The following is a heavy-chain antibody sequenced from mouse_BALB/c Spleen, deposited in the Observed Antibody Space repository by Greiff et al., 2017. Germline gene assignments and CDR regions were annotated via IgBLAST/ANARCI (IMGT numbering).Heavy chain of an antibody. D-gene: IGHD2-4*01. V-gene: IGHV1-54*01. CDR3: ACYDYDYYFDY. Sequence: QVQLKESGAELVRPGTSVKVSCKASGYAFTNYLIEWVKQRPGQGLEWIGVINPGSGGTNYNEKFKGKATLTADKSSSTAYMQLSSLTSDDSAVYFCACYDYDYYFDYWGQGTTLTVSS. CDR1: GYAFTNYL. CDR2: INPGSGGT. J-gene: IGHJ2*01.